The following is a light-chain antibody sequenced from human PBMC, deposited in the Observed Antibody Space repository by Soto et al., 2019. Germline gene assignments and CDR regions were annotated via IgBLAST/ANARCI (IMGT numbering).Light chain of an antibody. CDR3: HQDGSSPLT. J-gene: IGKJ4*01. CDR1: QSVISSY. Sequence: EIVLTQSPGTLSLSPGERATLSCRASQSVISSYLAWYQQKPGQAPRLLIYGASSRATGIPDRFSGSGSGEVFILTIRRLDPEDFADYYCHQDGSSPLTFGGGTKLEIK. CDR2: GAS. V-gene: IGKV3-20*01.